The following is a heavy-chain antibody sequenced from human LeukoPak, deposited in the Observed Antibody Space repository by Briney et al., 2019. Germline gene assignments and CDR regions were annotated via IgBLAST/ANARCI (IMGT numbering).Heavy chain of an antibody. J-gene: IGHJ4*02. CDR2: IRQDDSEK. CDR3: ARGYGSGRAYYFDY. Sequence: GGSLRLSCSASGFTFSDYWMMWVRQAPGKGLEWVGNIRQDDSEKNYVDSVKGRFTISRDSSENTLYLQMNSLRAEDTAVYYCARGYGSGRAYYFDYWGQGTLVTVSS. CDR1: GFTFSDYW. D-gene: IGHD3-10*01. V-gene: IGHV3-7*01.